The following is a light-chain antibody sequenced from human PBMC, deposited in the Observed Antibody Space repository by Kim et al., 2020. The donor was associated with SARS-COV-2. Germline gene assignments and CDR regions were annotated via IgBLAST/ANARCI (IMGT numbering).Light chain of an antibody. CDR3: NSRDSNDNVV. J-gene: IGLJ2*01. CDR2: GKN. CDR1: SLRSYY. Sequence: SSELTQDPAVSVALGQTVRITCQGDSLRSYYATWYQQKPGQAPILVIYGKNNRPSGIPDRFSGSSSGNTASLTITGTQAGDEANYYCNSRDSNDNVVFGGRTKLTV. V-gene: IGLV3-19*01.